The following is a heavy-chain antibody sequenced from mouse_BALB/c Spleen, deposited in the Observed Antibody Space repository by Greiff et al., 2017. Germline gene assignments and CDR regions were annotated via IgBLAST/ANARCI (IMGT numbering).Heavy chain of an antibody. D-gene: IGHD1-1*01. V-gene: IGHV1-7*01. J-gene: IGHJ3*01. Sequence: VHLQQSGAELAKPGASVKMSCKASGYTFTSYWMHWVKQRPGQGLEWIGYINPSTGYTEYNQKFKDKATLTADKSSSTAYMQLSSLTSEDSAVYYCARENYYGSEAWFAYWGQGTLVTVSA. CDR2: INPSTGYT. CDR3: ARENYYGSEAWFAY. CDR1: GYTFTSYW.